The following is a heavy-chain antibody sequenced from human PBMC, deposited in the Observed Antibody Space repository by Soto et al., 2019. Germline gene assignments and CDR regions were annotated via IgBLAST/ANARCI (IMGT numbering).Heavy chain of an antibody. CDR2: ISAYNGDT. CDR1: GYAFTSYG. CDR3: ARSGAYCTSITCLFDFF. Sequence: QAQLVQSGGEVKKPGASVKVSCRASGYAFTSYGYVWVRQAPGQGLEWMGWISAYNGDTNYAQKFQDRVTLTTDTSTTTVHMELRNLGSDDTAVYYCARSGAYCTSITCLFDFFWGLGTLVTVYS. V-gene: IGHV1-18*01. D-gene: IGHD2-8*01. J-gene: IGHJ4*02.